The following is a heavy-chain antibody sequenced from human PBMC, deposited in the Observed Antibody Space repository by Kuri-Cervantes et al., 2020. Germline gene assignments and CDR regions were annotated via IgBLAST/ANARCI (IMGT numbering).Heavy chain of an antibody. CDR1: GFTLSDYY. CDR3: ARDSGELLGDY. Sequence: GESLKISCEASGFTLSDYYMDWVRQAPGKGLEWVSYISSSGSTIYYADSVKGRFTISRDNAKNSLYLQMNSLRAEDTAVYYCARDSGELLGDYWGQGTLVTVSS. D-gene: IGHD1-26*01. CDR2: ISSSGSTI. V-gene: IGHV3-11*01. J-gene: IGHJ4*02.